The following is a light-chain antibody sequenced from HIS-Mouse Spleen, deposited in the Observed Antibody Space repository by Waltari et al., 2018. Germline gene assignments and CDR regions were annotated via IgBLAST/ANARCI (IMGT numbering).Light chain of an antibody. J-gene: IGKJ2*01. V-gene: IGKV1-17*01. CDR3: LQHNSYPYT. CDR1: QGIRNY. CDR2: AAS. Sequence: DIQMTQSPSSLSASVGDRVPIACRARQGIRNYLGWYQQKPGKAPKRLIYAASSLQSGVPSRFSGSGSGTEFTLTISSLQPEDFATYYCLQHNSYPYTFGQGTKLEIK.